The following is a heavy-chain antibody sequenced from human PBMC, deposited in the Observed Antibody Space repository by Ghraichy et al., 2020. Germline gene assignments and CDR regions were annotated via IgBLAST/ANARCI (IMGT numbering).Heavy chain of an antibody. CDR1: GYTFTSYG. D-gene: IGHD3-3*01. V-gene: IGHV1-18*01. J-gene: IGHJ4*02. CDR3: ARVPTHGYYDFWSGYYTGVGYFDY. Sequence: ASVKVSCKASGYTFTSYGISWVRQAPGQGLEWMGWISAYNGNTNYAQKLQGRVTMTTDTSTSTAYMELRSLRSDDTAVYYCARVPTHGYYDFWSGYYTGVGYFDYWGQGTLVTVSS. CDR2: ISAYNGNT.